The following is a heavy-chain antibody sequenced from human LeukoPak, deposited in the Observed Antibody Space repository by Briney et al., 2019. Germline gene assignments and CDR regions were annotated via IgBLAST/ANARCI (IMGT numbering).Heavy chain of an antibody. CDR2: IRYDGSNK. CDR3: AKELFSGIVVPAALDY. D-gene: IGHD2-2*01. V-gene: IGHV3-30*02. CDR1: GITFSSHG. J-gene: IGHJ4*02. Sequence: GALKPSCAAAGITFSSHGMDWVRQAPSQGPGGGAFIRYDGSNKYYADSVKGRFTISRDNSKNTLYLQMNSLRAEDTAVYCCAKELFSGIVVPAALDYWGQGTLVTVSS.